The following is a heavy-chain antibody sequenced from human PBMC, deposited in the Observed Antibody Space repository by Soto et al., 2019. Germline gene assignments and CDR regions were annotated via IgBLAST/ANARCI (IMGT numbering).Heavy chain of an antibody. D-gene: IGHD3-10*01. CDR3: AARLRNYYGSGSYYFI. J-gene: IGHJ4*02. Sequence: SETLSLTCTVSGGSTSSYYWSWIRQPPGKGMEWIGYIYYSGSTNYNPSLKSRVTISVDTSKNQFSLKPSSVTAADTAVYYCAARLRNYYGSGSYYFIWGQGTLVTVSS. CDR2: IYYSGST. CDR1: GGSTSSYY. V-gene: IGHV4-59*01.